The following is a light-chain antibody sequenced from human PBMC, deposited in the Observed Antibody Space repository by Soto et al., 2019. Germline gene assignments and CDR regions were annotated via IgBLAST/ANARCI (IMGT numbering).Light chain of an antibody. J-gene: IGKJ4*02. CDR2: GAS. CDR1: QGISSI. CDR3: QQPKSYPLK. V-gene: IGKV1-9*01. Sequence: DILLTQSPASLSASPGDRVTISCRASQGISSILAWYQQKPGQAPKLLIYGASTVQSGVPSRFSGSGSGTEFTLTISSLQPEDFATYYCQQPKSYPLKFGGGTKVEIK.